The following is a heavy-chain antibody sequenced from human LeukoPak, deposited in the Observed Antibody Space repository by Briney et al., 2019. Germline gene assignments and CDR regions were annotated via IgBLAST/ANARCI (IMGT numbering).Heavy chain of an antibody. V-gene: IGHV3-48*01. CDR3: ARTYDFGRGPPGDAFDN. D-gene: IGHD3-3*01. CDR2: IDARSGIV. Sequence: AGGSLRLSCAASGFTFTMFGMNWVRQAPGKGLEWVSHIDARSGIVYYADSVQGRFTISRDDAKDSVFLQMNSLRVDDTAVYYCARTYDFGRGPPGDAFDNWGQGTLVTVPS. CDR1: GFTFTMFG. J-gene: IGHJ3*02.